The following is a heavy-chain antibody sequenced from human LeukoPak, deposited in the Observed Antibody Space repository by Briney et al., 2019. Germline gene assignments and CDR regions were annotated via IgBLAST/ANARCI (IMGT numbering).Heavy chain of an antibody. D-gene: IGHD3-10*01. CDR3: ARLYYYASGYYYMDV. Sequence: GGSLRLSCAASGFTFSIYWMSWVRQARGKGLEGVTNINQDGSEKYYVDSVKGRFTISRDNAKNSLYLQMNSLRAEDTAVYYCARLYYYASGYYYMDVWGKGTTVTVSS. V-gene: IGHV3-7*01. J-gene: IGHJ6*03. CDR2: INQDGSEK. CDR1: GFTFSIYW.